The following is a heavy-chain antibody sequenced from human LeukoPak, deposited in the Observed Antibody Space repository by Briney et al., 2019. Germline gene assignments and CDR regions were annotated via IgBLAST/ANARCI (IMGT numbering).Heavy chain of an antibody. CDR2: ISSSSSYI. V-gene: IGHV3-21*01. CDR3: ARDLAGSSGSDFDY. J-gene: IGHJ4*02. CDR1: GFTFSSYS. Sequence: GGSLRLSCAASGFTFSSYSMNWVRQAPGKGLEWVSSISSSSSYIYYADSVKGRFTISRDNAKNSLYLQMNSLRAEDTAVYYCARDLAGSSGSDFDYWGQGTLVTVSS. D-gene: IGHD3-22*01.